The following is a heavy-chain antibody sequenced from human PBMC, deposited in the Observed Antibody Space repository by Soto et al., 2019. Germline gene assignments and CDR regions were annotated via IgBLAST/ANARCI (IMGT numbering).Heavy chain of an antibody. CDR3: ARNMDYYYGPGSGNGHGV. J-gene: IGHJ6*02. D-gene: IGHD3-10*01. CDR2: INPKFGDT. Sequence: QVQLVQSGAEVKEPGDSVRVSCEASGYTFTAYYIHWVRQAPGQGLEWMGWINPKFGDTTYAQDFQGRLTLTRDMSTSTVYMDLSRPTSDDTAIYYCARNMDYYYGPGSGNGHGVWGQGTTVNVFS. V-gene: IGHV1-2*02. CDR1: GYTFTAYY.